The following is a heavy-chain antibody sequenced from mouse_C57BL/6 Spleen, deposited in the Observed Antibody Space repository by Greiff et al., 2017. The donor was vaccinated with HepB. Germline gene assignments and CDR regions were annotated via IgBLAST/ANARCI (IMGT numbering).Heavy chain of an antibody. CDR2: IYPRDGST. CDR1: GYTFTSYD. J-gene: IGHJ1*03. CDR3: ARRGDYDGGYFDV. V-gene: IGHV1-85*01. Sequence: VHLVESGPELVKPGASVKLSCKASGYTFTSYDINWVKQRPGQGLEWIGWIYPRDGSTKYNEKFKGKATLTVDTSSSTAYMELHSLTSEDSAVYFCARRGDYDGGYFDVWGTGTTVTVSS. D-gene: IGHD2-4*01.